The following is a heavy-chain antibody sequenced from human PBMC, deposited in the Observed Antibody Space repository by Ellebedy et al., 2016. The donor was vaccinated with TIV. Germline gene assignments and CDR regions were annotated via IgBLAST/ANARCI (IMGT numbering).Heavy chain of an antibody. V-gene: IGHV1-46*01. CDR2: INPSGGST. D-gene: IGHD6-19*01. CDR1: GYSFTSYY. J-gene: IGHJ5*02. Sequence: AASVKVSCKASGYSFTSYYMHWVRQAPGQGLEWMGIINPSGGSTNYAQKFRGRVTMTRDTSTSTVYMELSSLRSDDTAIYYCARPKHTDSGWYGGNWFDPWGQGTLVTVSS. CDR3: ARPKHTDSGWYGGNWFDP.